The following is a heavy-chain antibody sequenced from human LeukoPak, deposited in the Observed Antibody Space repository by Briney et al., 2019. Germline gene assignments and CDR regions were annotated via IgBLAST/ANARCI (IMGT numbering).Heavy chain of an antibody. Sequence: PSETLSLTCAVYGGSFSGYYWSWIRQPPGKGLEWIGEINHSGSTNYNPSLKSRVTISVDTSKNQFSLKLSSVTAADTAVYYCARDVRWVVDAFDIWGQGTMVTVSS. CDR2: INHSGST. J-gene: IGHJ3*02. V-gene: IGHV4-34*01. D-gene: IGHD2-15*01. CDR1: GGSFSGYY. CDR3: ARDVRWVVDAFDI.